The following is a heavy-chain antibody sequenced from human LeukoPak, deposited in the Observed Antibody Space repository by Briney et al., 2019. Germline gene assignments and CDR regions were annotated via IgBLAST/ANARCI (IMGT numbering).Heavy chain of an antibody. V-gene: IGHV3-74*01. J-gene: IGHJ3*02. Sequence: GGSLRLSCAASGFTFSNYWMYWVFQAPGKGLVWVSRINPDGSSTNYADSLKGRFTISRDNAKNTLYLQMNSLRAEDTAVYYCTKGSLGPFNIWGQGTVVTVSS. CDR1: GFTFSNYW. CDR3: TKGSLGPFNI. D-gene: IGHD1-26*01. CDR2: INPDGSST.